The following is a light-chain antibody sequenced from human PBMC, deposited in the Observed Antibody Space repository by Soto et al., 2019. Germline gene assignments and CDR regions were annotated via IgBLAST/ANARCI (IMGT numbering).Light chain of an antibody. V-gene: IGKV3-20*01. J-gene: IGKJ1*01. CDR1: QSVSSSY. CDR2: GAS. Sequence: ETGLTQSPGTLSLSPGERVTLSCRASQSVSSSYLAWYQQKPGQAPRLLIYGASSRATGIPDRFSGSGSGTDFTLTINRLEPEDFAVYYCQQYGSSPTPFGQGTKVDVK. CDR3: QQYGSSPTP.